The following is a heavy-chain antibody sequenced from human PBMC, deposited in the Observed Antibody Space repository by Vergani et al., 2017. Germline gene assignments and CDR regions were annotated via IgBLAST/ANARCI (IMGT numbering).Heavy chain of an antibody. J-gene: IGHJ4*02. CDR1: GFTFSSYG. Sequence: VQLVESGGGLVQPGGSLRLSCAASGFTFSSYGMHWVRQAPGKGLEWVAVIWYDGSNKYYADSVKGRFTISRDNSKNTLYLQMNSLRAEDTAVYYCAKGSVTMVRGVTSSFDYWGQGTLVTVSS. D-gene: IGHD3-10*01. CDR3: AKGSVTMVRGVTSSFDY. V-gene: IGHV3-33*06. CDR2: IWYDGSNK.